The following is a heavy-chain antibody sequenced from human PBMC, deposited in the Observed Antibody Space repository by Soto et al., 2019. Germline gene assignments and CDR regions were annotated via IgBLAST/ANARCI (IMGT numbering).Heavy chain of an antibody. Sequence: QVQLVESGGGVVQPGRSLRLSCAASGFTFSSYAMHWVRQAPGKGLEWVAVISYDGSNKYYADSVKGRFTISRDNSKNTLDLQMNSLRAEDTAVYYCARDRDSGSYHPSYYFDYWGQGTLVTVSS. CDR1: GFTFSSYA. D-gene: IGHD1-26*01. J-gene: IGHJ4*02. CDR2: ISYDGSNK. V-gene: IGHV3-30-3*01. CDR3: ARDRDSGSYHPSYYFDY.